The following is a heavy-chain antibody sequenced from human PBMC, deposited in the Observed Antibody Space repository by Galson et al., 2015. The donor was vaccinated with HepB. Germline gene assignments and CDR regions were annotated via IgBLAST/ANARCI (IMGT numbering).Heavy chain of an antibody. CDR2: IYYSGST. CDR1: GGSISSSSYY. CDR3: ARQRANDAFDI. Sequence: LSLTCTVSGGSISSSSYYWGWIRQPPGKGLEWIGSIYYSGSTYYNPSLKSRVTISVDTSKNQFSLKLSSVTAADTAVYYCARQRANDAFDIWGQGTMVTVSS. J-gene: IGHJ3*02. V-gene: IGHV4-39*01.